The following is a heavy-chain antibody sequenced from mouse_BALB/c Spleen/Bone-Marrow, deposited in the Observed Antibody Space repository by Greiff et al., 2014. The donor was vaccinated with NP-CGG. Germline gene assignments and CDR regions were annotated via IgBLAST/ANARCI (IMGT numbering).Heavy chain of an antibody. CDR1: GYTFTSYW. J-gene: IGHJ2*01. CDR2: INPSTTYS. D-gene: IGHD2-14*01. CDR3: ALYYRYDYFDY. V-gene: IGHV1-7*01. Sequence: QVQLQQPGAELAKPGASVKMSCKASGYTFTSYWMHWVKQRPEQGLEWIGYINPSTTYSAYNQKFKDKATLTADKSSSTAYMQLSSLTSEDSAVYYCALYYRYDYFDYWGQGTTLTVSS.